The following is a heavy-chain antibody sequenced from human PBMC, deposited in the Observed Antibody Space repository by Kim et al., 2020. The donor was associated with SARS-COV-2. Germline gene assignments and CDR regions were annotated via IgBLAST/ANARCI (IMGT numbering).Heavy chain of an antibody. CDR2: IYYSGST. J-gene: IGHJ6*02. D-gene: IGHD3-10*01. Sequence: SETLSLTCTVSGGSISSGGYYWSWIRQHPGKGLEWIGYIYYSGSTYYNPSLKSRVTISVDTSKNQFSLKLSSVTAADTAVYYCAGEAGSGAQPLIYYYYGMDAWGQGTTVTVAS. CDR1: GGSISSGGYY. CDR3: AGEAGSGAQPLIYYYYGMDA. V-gene: IGHV4-31*03.